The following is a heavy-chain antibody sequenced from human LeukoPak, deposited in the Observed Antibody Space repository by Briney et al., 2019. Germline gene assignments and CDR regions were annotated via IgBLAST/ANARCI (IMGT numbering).Heavy chain of an antibody. CDR2: IRSKAYGGTT. V-gene: IGHV3-49*04. D-gene: IGHD6-13*01. CDR3: TTSKQLVKN. Sequence: GRSLRLSCTASGFTFGDYAMSWVRQAPGKGLEWVGFIRSKAYGGTTEYSASVKGRFTISRDDSKSIAYLHMNSLKTEDTAVYYCTTSKQLVKNWGQGTLVTASS. CDR1: GFTFGDYA. J-gene: IGHJ4*02.